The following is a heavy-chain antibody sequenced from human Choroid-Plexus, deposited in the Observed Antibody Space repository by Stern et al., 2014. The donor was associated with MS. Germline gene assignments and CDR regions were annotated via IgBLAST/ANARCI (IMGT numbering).Heavy chain of an antibody. Sequence: MQLVESGGGVVQPGRPLRLSCVASGFTFGSCAMHWVRQAPGKGLEWVAGVSYDGSNKYYADSVKGRFNNSRDNSQNTLYMQKSSLRTEDTAVYYCAKDRQYLAFFFDHWGQGSLVTVSS. CDR2: VSYDGSNK. J-gene: IGHJ5*02. D-gene: IGHD2/OR15-2a*01. CDR1: GFTFGSCA. V-gene: IGHV3-30*18. CDR3: AKDRQYLAFFFDH.